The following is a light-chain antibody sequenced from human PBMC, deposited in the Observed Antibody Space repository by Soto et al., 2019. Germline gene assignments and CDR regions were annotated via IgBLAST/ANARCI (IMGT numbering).Light chain of an antibody. J-gene: IGKJ1*01. Sequence: DIQMTQSPSTLSASVGDRVTITCRASQNVNIFLAWYQQKPGKAPKLLISDASTLESGVPSRFSGSGSGTESTLTITGLQPDDSATYYCQQYSSYYRPFGQGTKV. CDR1: QNVNIF. V-gene: IGKV1-5*01. CDR2: DAS. CDR3: QQYSSYYRP.